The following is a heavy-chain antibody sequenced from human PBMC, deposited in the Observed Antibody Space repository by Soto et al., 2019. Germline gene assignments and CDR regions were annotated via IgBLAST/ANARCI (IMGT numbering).Heavy chain of an antibody. CDR3: ARMVYAITHFDY. CDR1: GFTVSSNY. Sequence: HPGGSLRLSCAASGFTVSSNYMSWVRQAPGKGLEWVSVIYSGGSTYYADSVKGRFTISRDNSKNTLYLQMNSLRAEDTAVYYCARMVYAITHFDYWGQGTLVTVSS. CDR2: IYSGGST. D-gene: IGHD2-8*01. V-gene: IGHV3-53*01. J-gene: IGHJ4*02.